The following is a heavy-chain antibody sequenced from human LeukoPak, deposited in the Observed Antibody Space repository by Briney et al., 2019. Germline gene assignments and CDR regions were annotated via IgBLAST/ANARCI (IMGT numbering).Heavy chain of an antibody. CDR1: GFTFSSYA. CDR3: AKGSDMAYYFDY. J-gene: IGHJ4*02. V-gene: IGHV3-23*01. D-gene: IGHD5-18*01. Sequence: GSLRLSCAASGFTFSSYAMSWVRQAPGKGLEWVSTISGSGGLIYYVESVKGRFTISRDNPKNTLYLQMNSLSAEDTAVYYCAKGSDMAYYFDYWGQGTLVTVSS. CDR2: ISGSGGLI.